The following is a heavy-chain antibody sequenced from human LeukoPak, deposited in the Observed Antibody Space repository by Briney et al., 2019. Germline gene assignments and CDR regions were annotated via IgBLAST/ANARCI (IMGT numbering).Heavy chain of an antibody. CDR1: GFTFSSYG. Sequence: GGSLRLSCAASGFTFSSYGMHWVRQAPGKGLEWVAFIRYDGSNKYYADSVKGRFTISRDNSKNTLYLQMNSLRAEDTAVYYCANLPSIAARRGDFDYRGQGTLVTVSS. D-gene: IGHD6-6*01. J-gene: IGHJ4*02. V-gene: IGHV3-30*02. CDR2: IRYDGSNK. CDR3: ANLPSIAARRGDFDY.